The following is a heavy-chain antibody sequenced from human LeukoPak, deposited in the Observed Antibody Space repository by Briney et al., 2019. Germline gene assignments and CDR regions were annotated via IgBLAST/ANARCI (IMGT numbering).Heavy chain of an antibody. CDR1: GGSISSYY. D-gene: IGHD6-13*01. Sequence: SETLSLTCTVSGGSISSYYWSWIRQPPGKGLEWIGYIYYSGSTSYNPSLKSRVTISVDTSKNQFSLKLRSVTAADTAVYYCARAIRIAAAGTLDYWGQGTLVTVSS. J-gene: IGHJ4*02. CDR2: IYYSGST. V-gene: IGHV4-59*08. CDR3: ARAIRIAAAGTLDY.